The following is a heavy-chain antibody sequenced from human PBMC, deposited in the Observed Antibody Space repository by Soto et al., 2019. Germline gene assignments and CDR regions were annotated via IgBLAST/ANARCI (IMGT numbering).Heavy chain of an antibody. V-gene: IGHV3-21*01. D-gene: IGHD1-26*01. CDR2: ISSSSSYI. J-gene: IGHJ4*02. Sequence: EVQLVESGGGLVKPGGSLRLSCAASGFTFSSYSMNWVRQAPGKGLEWVSSISSSSSYIYYADSVKGRFTISRDNAKNSLYLQMNSLRAEDTAVYYCARALGIRRGVDYWGQGTLVTVSS. CDR3: ARALGIRRGVDY. CDR1: GFTFSSYS.